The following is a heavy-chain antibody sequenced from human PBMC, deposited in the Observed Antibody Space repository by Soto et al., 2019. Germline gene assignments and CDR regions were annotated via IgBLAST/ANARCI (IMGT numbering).Heavy chain of an antibody. J-gene: IGHJ4*02. D-gene: IGHD6-13*01. CDR2: VSSTGST. CDR3: ARESSSSCHDY. CDR1: GASITQYY. V-gene: IGHV4-59*01. Sequence: SETLSLTCAVSGASITQYYWNWIRQSPGKGLEWIVSVSSTGSTVYNPSLTSRVTVSLDTSKNQFSLTLNSVTAADTAVYYCARESSSSCHDYWGQGTLVTVSS.